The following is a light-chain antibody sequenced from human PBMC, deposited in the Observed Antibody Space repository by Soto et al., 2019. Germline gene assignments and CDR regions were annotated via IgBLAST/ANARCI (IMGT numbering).Light chain of an antibody. CDR2: GAS. V-gene: IGKV3-15*01. J-gene: IGKJ1*01. Sequence: EIVMTQSPATLSVSPGERATLSCRASQSVSSNLAWYQQKPGQAPRLLIYGASHRATGIPARFSGSGSGTEFTLNISSLQSEDFAVYYCQQYNNWPPKTFGQGTKVEIK. CDR3: QQYNNWPPKT. CDR1: QSVSSN.